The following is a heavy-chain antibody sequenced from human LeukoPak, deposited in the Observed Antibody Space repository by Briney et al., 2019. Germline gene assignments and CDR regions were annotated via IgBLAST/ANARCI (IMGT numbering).Heavy chain of an antibody. D-gene: IGHD1-26*01. J-gene: IGHJ4*02. V-gene: IGHV1-69*04. CDR3: ARDRGEKFIVGATSLDY. Sequence: SVKVSCKASGGTFSSYAISWVRQAPGQGLEWMGRIIPILGIANYAQKFQGRVTITADKSTSTAYVELSSLRSEDTAVYYCARDRGEKFIVGATSLDYWGQGTLVTVSS. CDR2: IIPILGIA. CDR1: GGTFSSYA.